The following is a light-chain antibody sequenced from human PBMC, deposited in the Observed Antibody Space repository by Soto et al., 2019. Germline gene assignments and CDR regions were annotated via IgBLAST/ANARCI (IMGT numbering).Light chain of an antibody. V-gene: IGLV2-23*01. CDR3: CSYAGSSTYV. CDR2: EGS. Sequence: QSVLTQPASVSGSPGQSITISCTGTSSDVGNYNLVSWYQQHPGKAPKLMIYEGSKRPSGVSNLFSGSKSGNTASLTISMLQAEDEADYYCCSYAGSSTYVFGTGTKLTVL. J-gene: IGLJ1*01. CDR1: SSDVGNYNL.